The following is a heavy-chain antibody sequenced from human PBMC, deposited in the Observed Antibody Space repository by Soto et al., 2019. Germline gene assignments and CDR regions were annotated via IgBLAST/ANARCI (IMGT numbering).Heavy chain of an antibody. CDR1: GGTFSSYA. Sequence: QVQLVQSGAEVKKPGSSVKVSCKASGGTFSSYAISWVRQAPGQGLEWMGGIIPISDTTNYAQKFQGRVTITADESTSTAYMELSSVGSEETAVYYCARSQGSSTSLEIYYYYYYGMDVWGQGTTVTVSS. J-gene: IGHJ6*02. CDR2: IIPISDTT. V-gene: IGHV1-69*01. D-gene: IGHD2-2*01. CDR3: ARSQGSSTSLEIYYYYYYGMDV.